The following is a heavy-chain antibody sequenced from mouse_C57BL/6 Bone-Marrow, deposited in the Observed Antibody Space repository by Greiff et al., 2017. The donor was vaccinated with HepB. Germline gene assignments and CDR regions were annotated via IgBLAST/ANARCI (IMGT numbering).Heavy chain of an antibody. V-gene: IGHV5-12*01. J-gene: IGHJ1*03. CDR3: ARQGGIGGYFDV. CDR2: ISNGGGST. CDR1: GFTFSDYY. Sequence: EVKLEESGGGLVQPGGSLKLSCAASGFTFSDYYMYWVRQTPEKRLEWVAYISNGGGSTYYPDTVKGRFTISRDNAKNTLYLQMSRLKSEDTAMYYCARQGGIGGYFDVWGTGTTVTVSS.